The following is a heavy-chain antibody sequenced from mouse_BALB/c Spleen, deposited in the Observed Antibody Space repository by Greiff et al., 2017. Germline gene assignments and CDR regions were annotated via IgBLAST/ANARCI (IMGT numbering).Heavy chain of an antibody. J-gene: IGHJ2*01. Sequence: VQLQQPGSELVRPGASVKLSCKASGYTFTSYWMHWVKQRPGQGLEWIGGINPSNGGTNFNEKFKSKATLTVDKSSSTAYMQLSSLTSEDSAVYYCTTMITLGFDYWGQGTTLTVSS. CDR3: TTMITLGFDY. CDR1: GYTFTSYW. CDR2: INPSNGGT. V-gene: IGHV1S16*01. D-gene: IGHD2-4*01.